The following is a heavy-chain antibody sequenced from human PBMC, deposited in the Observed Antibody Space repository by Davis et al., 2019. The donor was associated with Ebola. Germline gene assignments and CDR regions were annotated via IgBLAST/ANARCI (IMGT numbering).Heavy chain of an antibody. Sequence: PGESLKISCAASGFTFDDYAMHWVRQAPGKGLEWVSGISWNGGPIGYADSVKGRFTISRDNSKNTLYLQMNSLRAEDTAVYYCARSYHDILTGYYYWGQGTLVTVSS. CDR3: ARSYHDILTGYYY. D-gene: IGHD3-9*01. CDR2: ISWNGGPI. V-gene: IGHV3-9*01. J-gene: IGHJ4*02. CDR1: GFTFDDYA.